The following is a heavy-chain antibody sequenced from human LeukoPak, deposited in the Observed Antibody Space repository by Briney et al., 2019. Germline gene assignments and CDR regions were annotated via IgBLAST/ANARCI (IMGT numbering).Heavy chain of an antibody. V-gene: IGHV3-30-3*01. Sequence: PGGSLRLSCAASGFTFSSYAMHWVRQAPGKGLEWVAVISYDGSNKYYADSVKGRFTISRDNSKNTLYLQMNSLRAGDTAVYYCASAEYCSSTSCSPFDYWGQGTLVTVSS. CDR2: ISYDGSNK. D-gene: IGHD2-2*01. CDR1: GFTFSSYA. CDR3: ASAEYCSSTSCSPFDY. J-gene: IGHJ4*02.